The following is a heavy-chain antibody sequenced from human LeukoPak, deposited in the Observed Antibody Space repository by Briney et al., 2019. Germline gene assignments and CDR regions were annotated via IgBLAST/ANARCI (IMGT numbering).Heavy chain of an antibody. D-gene: IGHD6-13*01. CDR3: ARGPLYSSSWYSPYYYYYGMDV. J-gene: IGHJ6*02. Sequence: ASVKVSCKASGGTFSSYAISWVRQAPGQGLEWMGGIIPIFGTANYAQKFQGRVTITADESTSTAYMELSSLRSEDTAVYYCARGPLYSSSWYSPYYYYYGMDVWGQGTTVTVSS. CDR1: GGTFSSYA. V-gene: IGHV1-69*13. CDR2: IIPIFGTA.